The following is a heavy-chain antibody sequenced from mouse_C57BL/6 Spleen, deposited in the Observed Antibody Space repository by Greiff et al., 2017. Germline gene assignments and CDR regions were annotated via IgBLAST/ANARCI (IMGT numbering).Heavy chain of an antibody. D-gene: IGHD6-1*01. Sequence: QVQLQQSGAELAKPGASVKLSCTASGYTFTSYCMHWVKQRPGQGLEWIGYINPSSGYTKYTQKFKGKATLTADKSSSTADMQLSSLTYEESAVYYCAGAAEAPYAMDYWGQGTSVTVSS. CDR1: GYTFTSYC. CDR3: AGAAEAPYAMDY. CDR2: INPSSGYT. V-gene: IGHV1-7*01. J-gene: IGHJ4*01.